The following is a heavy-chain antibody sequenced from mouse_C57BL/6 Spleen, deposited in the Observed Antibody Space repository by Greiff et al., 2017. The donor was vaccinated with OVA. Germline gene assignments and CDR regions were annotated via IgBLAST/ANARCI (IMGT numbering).Heavy chain of an antibody. CDR1: GFTFSSYT. J-gene: IGHJ2*01. CDR3: ARRVSYYFDY. D-gene: IGHD2-10*02. CDR2: LSGGGGNT. Sequence: EVKLMESGGGLVKPGGSLKLSCAASGFTFSSYTMSWVRQTPEKRLEWVATLSGGGGNTYYPDSVKGRFTISRDNAKNTLYLQMSSLRSEDTALYYCARRVSYYFDYWGQGTTLTVSS. V-gene: IGHV5-9*01.